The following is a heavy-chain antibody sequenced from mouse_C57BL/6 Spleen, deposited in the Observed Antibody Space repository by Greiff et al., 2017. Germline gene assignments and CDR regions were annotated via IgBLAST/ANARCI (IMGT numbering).Heavy chain of an antibody. CDR1: GYSITSGYY. Sequence: EVKLMESGPGLVKPSQSLSLTCSVTGYSITSGYYWNWIRQFPGNKLEWMGYISYDGSNNYNPSLKNRISITRDPSKNQFFLKLNSVTTEDTATYYCARGLPPERYFDVWGTGTTVTVSS. CDR2: ISYDGSN. D-gene: IGHD2-10*01. J-gene: IGHJ1*03. V-gene: IGHV3-6*01. CDR3: ARGLPPERYFDV.